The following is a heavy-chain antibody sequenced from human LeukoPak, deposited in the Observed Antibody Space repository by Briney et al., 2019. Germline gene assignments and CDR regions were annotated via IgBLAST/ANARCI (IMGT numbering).Heavy chain of an antibody. Sequence: PSEALSLTCAVSGGSISSSAWWSWVRQPPEKGLEWIGEVYHSGSTNYNSFLKSRVTISVDKSKNQFSLKLTSATAADTAVYYCARDLGSSWFEPLDYWGQGILVIVSS. CDR2: VYHSGST. V-gene: IGHV4-4*02. J-gene: IGHJ4*02. D-gene: IGHD6-13*01. CDR1: GGSISSSAW. CDR3: ARDLGSSWFEPLDY.